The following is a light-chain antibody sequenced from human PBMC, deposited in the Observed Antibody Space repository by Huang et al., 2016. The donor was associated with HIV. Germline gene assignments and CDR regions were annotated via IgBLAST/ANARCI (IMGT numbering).Light chain of an antibody. J-gene: IGKJ4*01. Sequence: EIEMTQSPATLSVSPGERATLSCRASHSVDSDLAWYQQKPGQAPRLLIYEASTRATGISAKFNGTGSGTEFSLSITNRQSEDFAVYYCQQYNDWPPLTFGGGTKVEI. CDR3: QQYNDWPPLT. CDR2: EAS. CDR1: HSVDSD. V-gene: IGKV3-15*01.